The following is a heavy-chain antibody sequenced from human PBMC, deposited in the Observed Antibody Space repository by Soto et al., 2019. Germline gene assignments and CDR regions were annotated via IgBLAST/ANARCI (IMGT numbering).Heavy chain of an antibody. V-gene: IGHV3-23*01. J-gene: IGHJ6*03. CDR2: LSGSSGRS. CDR1: GFTFSTYA. CDR3: AKSGTGAENYHYLDV. Sequence: GGSLRLSCAASGFTFSTYAMTWVRQPPGKGLEWVSALSGSSGRSYYADLAKGRFTISRDNSKNTLYLQLNSLRAEDTAIYYCAKSGTGAENYHYLDVWGKGTTVTVSS. D-gene: IGHD1-26*01.